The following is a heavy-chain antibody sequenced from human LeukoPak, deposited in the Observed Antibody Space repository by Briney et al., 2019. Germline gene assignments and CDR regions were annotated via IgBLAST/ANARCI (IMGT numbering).Heavy chain of an antibody. CDR3: ARVRGSGWINY. Sequence: PSETLSPTCAVNGGSFSGYYWSWIRQPPRKGLEWIGEINHSGSTNYNPSLKSRVTISVDTSKNQFSLKLSSVTAADTAVYYCARVRGSGWINYWGQGTLVTVSS. CDR2: INHSGST. J-gene: IGHJ4*02. D-gene: IGHD6-19*01. V-gene: IGHV4-34*01. CDR1: GGSFSGYY.